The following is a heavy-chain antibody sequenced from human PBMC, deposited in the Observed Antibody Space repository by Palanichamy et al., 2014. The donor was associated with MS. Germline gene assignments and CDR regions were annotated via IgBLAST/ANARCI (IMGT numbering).Heavy chain of an antibody. CDR2: IYPGDSDT. D-gene: IGHD2-8*01. J-gene: IGHJ4*02. CDR3: ARAGHCTKGVCDGVDY. Sequence: EYMGIIYPGDSDTRYSPSFQGQVTISADKSISTAYLQWSSLKAPDTAMYYCARAGHCTKGVCDGVDYWGQRTLVTVSS. V-gene: IGHV5-51*01.